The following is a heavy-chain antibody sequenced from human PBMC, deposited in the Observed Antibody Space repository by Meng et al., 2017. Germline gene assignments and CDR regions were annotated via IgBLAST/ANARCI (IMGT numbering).Heavy chain of an antibody. CDR2: INHSGST. J-gene: IGHJ4*02. CDR1: CGSFSGYY. CDR3: ARGVQCSTSCYIDY. Sequence: QVKLQQGGAGLLKPSEALSLACAVYCGSFSGYYWSWIRQPPGKGLEWIGEINHSGSTNYNPSLKSRVTISVDTSKNQFSLKLSSVTAADTAVYYCARGVQCSTSCYIDYWGQGTLVTASS. D-gene: IGHD2-2*02. V-gene: IGHV4-34*01.